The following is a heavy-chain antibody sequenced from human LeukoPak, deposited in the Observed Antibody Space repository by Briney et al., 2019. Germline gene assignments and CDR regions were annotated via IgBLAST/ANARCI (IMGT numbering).Heavy chain of an antibody. Sequence: GGSLRLSCAASGFTFSSYAMSWVRQAPGKGLEWVSIVSGSGGSTYYADSVKGRFTISRDNSKNTLYLQMNSLRAEDTAVYYCARDLYYYDSSGYHYGEVLDYWGQGTLVTVSS. CDR2: VSGSGGST. CDR1: GFTFSSYA. V-gene: IGHV3-23*01. D-gene: IGHD3-22*01. J-gene: IGHJ4*02. CDR3: ARDLYYYDSSGYHYGEVLDY.